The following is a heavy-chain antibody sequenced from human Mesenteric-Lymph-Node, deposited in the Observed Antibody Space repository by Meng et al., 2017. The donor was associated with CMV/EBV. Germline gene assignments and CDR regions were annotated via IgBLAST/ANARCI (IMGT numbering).Heavy chain of an antibody. CDR3: ARDLVGNNPFDY. CDR2: ISPYNRNT. D-gene: IGHD1-26*01. J-gene: IGHJ4*02. V-gene: IGHV1-18*01. Sequence: CKASGYTFTTYGIRWVRQAPGQGLEWMGWISPYNRNTNYEQRLQGRVTMTTDTSTNTAYMELRSLTSDDTAVYFCARDLVGNNPFDYWGQGTLVTVSS. CDR1: GYTFTTYG.